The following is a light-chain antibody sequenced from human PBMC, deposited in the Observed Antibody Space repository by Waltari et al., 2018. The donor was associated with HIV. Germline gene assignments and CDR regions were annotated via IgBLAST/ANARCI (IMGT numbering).Light chain of an antibody. Sequence: QTVVTQETSFSVSPGGTVTLTCGLSSGSVSSRYYPSWYQKTPGLPPRIRIYDTNTRSAGVPDRFSGSILGNKAALTITGAQSDDESEYYCLLYVGTGIWVFGGGTKLTVL. CDR2: DTN. V-gene: IGLV8-61*01. J-gene: IGLJ3*02. CDR1: SGSVSSRYY. CDR3: LLYVGTGIWV.